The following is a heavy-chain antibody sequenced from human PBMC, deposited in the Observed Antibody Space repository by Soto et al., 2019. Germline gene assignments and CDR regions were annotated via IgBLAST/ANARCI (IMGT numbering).Heavy chain of an antibody. CDR3: ARIDYDSSGYLVAAYYFDY. V-gene: IGHV1-69*01. CDR1: GGTFSSYA. D-gene: IGHD3-22*01. J-gene: IGHJ4*02. Sequence: SVKVSCTASGGTFSSYAISWVRQAPGQGLEWMGGIIPIFGTANYAQKFQGRVTITADESTSTAYMELSSLRSEDTAVYYCARIDYDSSGYLVAAYYFDYWGQGTLVTVSS. CDR2: IIPIFGTA.